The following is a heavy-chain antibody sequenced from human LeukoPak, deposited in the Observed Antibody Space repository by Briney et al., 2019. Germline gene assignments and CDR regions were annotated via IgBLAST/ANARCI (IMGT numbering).Heavy chain of an antibody. CDR2: LWYDGSNE. J-gene: IGHJ4*02. D-gene: IGHD6-13*01. CDR3: GRARGAYSTSWIDY. CDR1: GFTFRNPG. V-gene: IGHV3-33*01. Sequence: GGSLRPSWAVPGFTFRNPGMNWARQAQGKGLGGVEILWYDGSNEYYGDSVKGRFIISRDDSRNTLYLQMNSLRAEDTAVYFCGRARGAYSTSWIDYWGQGTLVTVSS.